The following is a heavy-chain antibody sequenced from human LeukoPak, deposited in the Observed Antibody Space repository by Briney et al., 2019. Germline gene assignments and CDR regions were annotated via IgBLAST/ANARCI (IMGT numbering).Heavy chain of an antibody. Sequence: PSETLSLTCTVSGGSISRTTYYWGWIRQPPGKGLEWIGSVYDSGTTYYSPSLRSRVTIFVDTSKNQFSLKLSSVIAADTAVYYCASQSRKFGEFSPSGWFDPWGQGTLVTVSS. CDR1: GGSISRTTYY. J-gene: IGHJ5*02. CDR2: VYDSGTT. V-gene: IGHV4-39*01. D-gene: IGHD3-10*01. CDR3: ASQSRKFGEFSPSGWFDP.